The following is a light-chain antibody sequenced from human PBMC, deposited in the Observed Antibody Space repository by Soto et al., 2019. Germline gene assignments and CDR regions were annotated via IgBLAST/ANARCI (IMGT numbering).Light chain of an antibody. Sequence: IQMCQPPSSLSAYAGDRVIITCRTSQSISNYLNWYQHKPGKAPKVLISAASNLQSGVPSRFSGSGSGTVFTLTISSLQPEDFATYFCQQSYTLSPLTFGGGTKVDIK. CDR2: AAS. J-gene: IGKJ4*01. CDR3: QQSYTLSPLT. CDR1: QSISNY. V-gene: IGKV1-39*01.